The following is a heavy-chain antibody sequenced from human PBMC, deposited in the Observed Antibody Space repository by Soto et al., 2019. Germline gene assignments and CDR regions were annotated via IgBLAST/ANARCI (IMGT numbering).Heavy chain of an antibody. CDR3: ARVYYASGTYTYAFDI. CDR1: GGSISSSNW. D-gene: IGHD3-10*01. CDR2: IYHSGST. J-gene: IGHJ3*02. V-gene: IGHV4-4*02. Sequence: LSLTCAVSGGSISSSNWWSCVRQPPGKGLEWIGEIYHSGSTNYHPSLNSRVAISVDTSKNQFSLKLSSVTAADTAVYYCARVYYASGTYTYAFDIWAQGTMVTVSS.